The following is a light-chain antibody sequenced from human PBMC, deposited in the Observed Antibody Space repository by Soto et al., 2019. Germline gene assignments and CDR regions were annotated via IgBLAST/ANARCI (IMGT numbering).Light chain of an antibody. J-gene: IGKJ5*01. CDR2: GAS. CDR1: QGISRY. CDR3: QKLNTYTSP. Sequence: IQLTQSPSSLTAAVGDRVTITCRASQGISRYLAWYQQKPGKAPKLLIYGASTLEGGVPFRFSGSGSGTDFTLTISSLQTEDFAAYYCQKLNTYTSPFGQGTRWRL. V-gene: IGKV1-9*01.